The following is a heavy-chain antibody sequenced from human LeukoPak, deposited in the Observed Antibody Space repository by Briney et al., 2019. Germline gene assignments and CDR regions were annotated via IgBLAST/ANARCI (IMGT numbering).Heavy chain of an antibody. Sequence: ASVKVSCKASGYTFTSYDINWVRQATGQGLEWMGWMNPNSGNTGYAQKFQGRVTMTRDTSISTAYMELSSLRSEDTAVNYCARLTRYRSSWYSWLEPWGQGTVVTVSS. V-gene: IGHV1-8*01. CDR2: MNPNSGNT. CDR3: ARLTRYRSSWYSWLEP. J-gene: IGHJ5*02. D-gene: IGHD6-13*01. CDR1: GYTFTSYD.